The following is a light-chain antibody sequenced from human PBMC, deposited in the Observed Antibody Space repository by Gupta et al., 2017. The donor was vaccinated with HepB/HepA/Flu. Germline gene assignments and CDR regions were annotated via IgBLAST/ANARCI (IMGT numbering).Light chain of an antibody. Sequence: DIQMTQSPSSLSASVGDRVTITCRASESISGYLNWYQQRPGKAPNLLIYSSSILQSGVPSRCSGSGYGQHFTLTITNRKQEPFAPYYCQQSLCYPLCSFGQRTRLEIK. J-gene: IGKJ2*04. CDR3: QQSLCYPLCS. CDR1: ESISGY. CDR2: SSS. V-gene: IGKV1-39*01.